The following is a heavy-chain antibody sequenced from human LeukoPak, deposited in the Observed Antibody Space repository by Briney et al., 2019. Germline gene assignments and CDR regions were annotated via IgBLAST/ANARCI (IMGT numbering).Heavy chain of an antibody. Sequence: SGPALVKPTQTLTLTCTFSGFSLSTSGMRVSWIRQPPGKALEWLARIDWDDDKFYSTSLKTRLTISKNTSKNQVVITMTNMDPVYTATYYCARSGEFGGGRWYFDYWGQGTLVTVSS. CDR2: IDWDDDK. CDR1: GFSLSTSGMR. D-gene: IGHD3-10*01. V-gene: IGHV2-70*04. CDR3: ARSGEFGGGRWYFDY. J-gene: IGHJ4*02.